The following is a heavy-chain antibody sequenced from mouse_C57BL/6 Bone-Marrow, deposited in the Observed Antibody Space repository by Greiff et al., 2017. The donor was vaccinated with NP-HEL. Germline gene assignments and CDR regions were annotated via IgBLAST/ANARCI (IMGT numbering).Heavy chain of an antibody. D-gene: IGHD2-4*01. CDR1: GYTFTNYW. CDR2: IYPGGGYT. CDR3: ARRDYDGGAWFAY. V-gene: IGHV1-63*01. J-gene: IGHJ3*01. Sequence: VKLQESGAELVRPGTSVKMSCKASGYTFTNYWIGWAKQRPGHGLEWIGDIYPGGGYTNYNEKFKGKATLTADKSSSTAYMQFSSLTSEDSAIYYCARRDYDGGAWFAYWGQGTLVTVSA.